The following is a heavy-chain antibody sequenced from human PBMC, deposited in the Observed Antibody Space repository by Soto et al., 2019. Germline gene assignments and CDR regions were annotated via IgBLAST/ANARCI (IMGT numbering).Heavy chain of an antibody. CDR1: GGSISSSNW. J-gene: IGHJ4*02. CDR2: NYHSGST. V-gene: IGHV4-4*02. Sequence: QVQLQESGPGLVKPSGTLSLTCAVSGGSISSSNWWSWVRQPPGKGLEWIGENYHSGSTNYNPSLKRRVTISVDKSKNQFSLKLSSVTAADTAVYYCVGAGGLSGSYYRPFDYWGQGTLVTVSS. CDR3: VGAGGLSGSYYRPFDY. D-gene: IGHD1-26*01.